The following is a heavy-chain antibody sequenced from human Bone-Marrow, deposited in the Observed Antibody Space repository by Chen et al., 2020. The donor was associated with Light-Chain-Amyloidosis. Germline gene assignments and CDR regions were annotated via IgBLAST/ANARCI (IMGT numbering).Heavy chain of an antibody. CDR2: ISWNCRWI. V-gene: IGHV3-9*01. D-gene: IGHD1-1*01. J-gene: IGHJ6*02. CDR1: GIKLDSFV. CDR3: SKDRGAEYGVGHDHYGMAG. Sequence: EAQLVESGGGLVQPGGSLRLACAGAGIKLDSFVMHWVRQAPGRGLEWVSGISWNCRWIGYADSVKGRFTISRDNAQNSLYLQLNNLGVEDTALYYCSKDRGAEYGVGHDHYGMAGWGQGTTVTVSS.